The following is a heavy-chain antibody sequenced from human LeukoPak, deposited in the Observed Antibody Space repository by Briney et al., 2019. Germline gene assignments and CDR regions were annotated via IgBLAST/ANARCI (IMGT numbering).Heavy chain of an antibody. V-gene: IGHV3-66*01. CDR1: GFTFSSYA. CDR3: ARGLVVGGSGVWAFDI. CDR2: IYKIGNT. D-gene: IGHD1-26*01. J-gene: IGHJ3*02. Sequence: GGSLRLSCAASGFTFSSYAMSWVRQAPGKGLEWVSVIYKIGNTFYADFVKGRFTISRDNFRNTPYLQMNSLRAEDTALYYCARGLVVGGSGVWAFDIWGQGTMVTVSS.